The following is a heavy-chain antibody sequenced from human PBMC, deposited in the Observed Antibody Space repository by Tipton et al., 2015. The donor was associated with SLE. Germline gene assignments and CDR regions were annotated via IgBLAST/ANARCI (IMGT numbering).Heavy chain of an antibody. D-gene: IGHD6-19*01. CDR3: AREDSSGWYDY. Sequence: TLSLTCAVYGGSFSGYYWSWIRQPPGKGLEWIGEIKHSGSTNYNPSLKSRVTISVDTSKNQFSLKLSSVTAADTAVYYCAREDSSGWYDYWGQGTLVTVSS. CDR1: GGSFSGYY. CDR2: IKHSGST. J-gene: IGHJ4*02. V-gene: IGHV4-34*01.